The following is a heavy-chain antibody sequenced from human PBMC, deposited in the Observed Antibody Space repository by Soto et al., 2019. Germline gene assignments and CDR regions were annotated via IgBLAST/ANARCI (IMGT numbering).Heavy chain of an antibody. V-gene: IGHV4-59*01. CDR2: IYYSGNT. CDR3: ARPEYYYSAMVV. J-gene: IGHJ6*02. Sequence: QVQLQESGPGLVKPSETLSLTCTVSGGPISSYYWSWIRQPPGKGLEWIGYIYYSGNTNYNPSLKSRVTITVDTSKKHFSLKLNSVTAADTAVYYCARPEYYYSAMVVWGQGTTITVSS. CDR1: GGPISSYY.